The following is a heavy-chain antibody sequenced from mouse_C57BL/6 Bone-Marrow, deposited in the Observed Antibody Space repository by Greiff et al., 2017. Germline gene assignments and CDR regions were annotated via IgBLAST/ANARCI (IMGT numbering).Heavy chain of an antibody. J-gene: IGHJ4*01. CDR2: ISDGGSYT. V-gene: IGHV5-4*01. CDR3: ARDPLLHYAMDY. Sequence: EVNVVESGGGLVKPGGSLKLSCAPSGFTFSSYAMSWVRQTPEKRLEWVATISDGGSYTYYPDNVKGRFTISRDNAKNNLYLQMSHLKSEDTAMYYCARDPLLHYAMDYWGQGTSVTVSS. CDR1: GFTFSSYA. D-gene: IGHD2-10*01.